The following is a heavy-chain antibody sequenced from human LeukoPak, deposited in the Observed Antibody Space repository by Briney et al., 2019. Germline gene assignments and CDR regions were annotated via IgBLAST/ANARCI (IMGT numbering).Heavy chain of an antibody. Sequence: PGGSLRLSCAASGFAVSNKFMYWVRQAPGKGLEWVSVIRVGDVTYYADSVKGRFTTSRDTSKNTVYLQMESLRVEDTAVYYCARESHVERDDFWGQGTLITVSS. J-gene: IGHJ4*02. CDR1: GFAVSNKF. CDR3: ARESHVERDDF. D-gene: IGHD1-1*01. CDR2: IRVGDVT. V-gene: IGHV3-53*01.